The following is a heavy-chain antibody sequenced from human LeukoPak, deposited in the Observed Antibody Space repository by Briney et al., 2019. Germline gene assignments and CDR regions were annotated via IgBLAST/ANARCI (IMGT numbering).Heavy chain of an antibody. D-gene: IGHD3-10*01. CDR3: ARGRYERALLWFGRYYYYMDV. Sequence: ASVKVSCKASGYTFTSYDINWVRQASGQGLEWMGWMNPNSGNTGYAQKFQGRVTITRNTSISTAYMELSSLRSEDTAVYYCARGRYERALLWFGRYYYYMDVWGKGTTVTVSS. V-gene: IGHV1-8*03. CDR2: MNPNSGNT. CDR1: GYTFTSYD. J-gene: IGHJ6*03.